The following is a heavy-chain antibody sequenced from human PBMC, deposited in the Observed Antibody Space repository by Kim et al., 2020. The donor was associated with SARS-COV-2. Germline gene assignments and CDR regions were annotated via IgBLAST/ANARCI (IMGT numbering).Heavy chain of an antibody. V-gene: IGHV4-59*13. CDR3: ARAYYLGLYYYGMDV. Sequence: SETLSLTCTVSGGSISSYYWSWIRQPPGKGLEWIGYIYYSGSTNYNPSLKSRVTISVDTSKNQFSLKLSSVTAADTAVYYCARAYYLGLYYYGMDVWGQGTPVPVSS. CDR1: GGSISSYY. D-gene: IGHD3-10*01. J-gene: IGHJ6*02. CDR2: IYYSGST.